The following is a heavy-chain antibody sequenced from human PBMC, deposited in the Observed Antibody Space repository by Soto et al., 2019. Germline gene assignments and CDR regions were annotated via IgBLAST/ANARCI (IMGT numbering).Heavy chain of an antibody. Sequence: GESLRLSCAASGFTFSSYAMSWVRQAPGKGLEWVSAISGSGGSTYYADSVKGRFTISRDNSKNTLYLQMNSLRAEDTAVYYCAEGFIAAAGTMYYFDYWGQGTLVTVSS. J-gene: IGHJ4*02. V-gene: IGHV3-23*01. CDR1: GFTFSSYA. CDR2: ISGSGGST. CDR3: AEGFIAAAGTMYYFDY. D-gene: IGHD6-13*01.